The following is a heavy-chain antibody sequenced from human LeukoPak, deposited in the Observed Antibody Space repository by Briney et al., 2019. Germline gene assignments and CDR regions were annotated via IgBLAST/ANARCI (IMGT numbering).Heavy chain of an antibody. V-gene: IGHV3-48*01. J-gene: IGHJ4*02. CDR3: AREVLYYSNSGSSPYFDC. D-gene: IGHD3-10*01. CDR1: GFTFSAYN. Sequence: GGSLRLSCAASGFTFSAYNMIWVRQAPGKGLEWLSYISGSSSAIYYADSVQGRFTISRDNAKNSLSLQMSSLRVEDTAVYYCAREVLYYSNSGSSPYFDCWGQRTLVTVPS. CDR2: ISGSSSAI.